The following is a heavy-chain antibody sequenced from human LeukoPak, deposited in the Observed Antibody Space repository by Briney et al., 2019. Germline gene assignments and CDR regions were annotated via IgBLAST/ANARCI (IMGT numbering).Heavy chain of an antibody. D-gene: IGHD3-10*01. CDR2: LSGSGGST. J-gene: IGHJ4*02. CDR3: AKCFFRSGSGYFDY. Sequence: GGSLRLSCAASGFTFSSYAVSWGRQAPGKGLEWVSALSGSGGSTYYADSVKGRFTISRDNSKNTLYLQMNSLGSEGTAVYYCAKCFFRSGSGYFDYWGQGTLVTVSS. CDR1: GFTFSSYA. V-gene: IGHV3-23*01.